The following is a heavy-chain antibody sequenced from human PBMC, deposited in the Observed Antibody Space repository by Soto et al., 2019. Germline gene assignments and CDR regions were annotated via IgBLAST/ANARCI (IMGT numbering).Heavy chain of an antibody. D-gene: IGHD6-19*01. CDR1: GFTFSSYG. V-gene: IGHV3-30*18. CDR2: ISYDGSNK. CDR3: AKDRPTTSGWVDY. J-gene: IGHJ4*02. Sequence: GGSLRLSCAASGFTFSSYGMHWVRQAPGKGLEWVAVISYDGSNKYYADSVKGRFTISRDNSKNTLYLQMNSLRAEDTAVYYCAKDRPTTSGWVDYWGQGTLVTVSS.